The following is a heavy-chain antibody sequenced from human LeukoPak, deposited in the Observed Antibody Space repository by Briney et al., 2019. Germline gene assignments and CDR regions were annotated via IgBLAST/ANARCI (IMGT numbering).Heavy chain of an antibody. J-gene: IGHJ4*02. V-gene: IGHV1-69*05. CDR3: ARDQGTAYYWYFDY. CDR1: GGTFSSYA. Sequence: SVKVSCKASGGTFSSYAISWVRQAPGQGLEWMGGIIPIFGTANYAQKFQGRVTITTDESTSTAYMELSSPRSEDTAVYYCARDQGTAYYWYFDYWGQGTLVTVSS. CDR2: IIPIFGTA. D-gene: IGHD1-26*01.